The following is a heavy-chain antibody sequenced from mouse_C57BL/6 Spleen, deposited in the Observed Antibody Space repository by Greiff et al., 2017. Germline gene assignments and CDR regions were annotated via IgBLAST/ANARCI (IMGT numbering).Heavy chain of an antibody. J-gene: IGHJ1*03. CDR2: IWSGGST. CDR3: ARNRDDGYPYWYFDV. CDR1: GFSLTSYG. D-gene: IGHD2-3*01. Sequence: QVQLKESGPGLVQPSQSLSITCTVSGFSLTSYGVHWVRQSPGKGLEWLGVIWSGGSTDYNAAFISRLSISKDNSKSQVFFKMNSLQADDTAIYYCARNRDDGYPYWYFDVWGTGTTVTVSS. V-gene: IGHV2-2*01.